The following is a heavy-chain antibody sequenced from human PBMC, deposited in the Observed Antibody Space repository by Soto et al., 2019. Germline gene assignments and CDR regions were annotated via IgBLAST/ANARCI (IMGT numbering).Heavy chain of an antibody. V-gene: IGHV4-61*05. Sequence: PSETLSLTCTVSGDSVSSGLYYWGWVRQPPGKGLEWIGYIYYSGSTNYNPSLESRVTMSLDKSKNQFSLRLMSLSAADTAVYYCGRLEGLATISYYFAYWGQGALVTVSS. J-gene: IGHJ4*02. CDR2: IYYSGST. D-gene: IGHD3-9*01. CDR1: GDSVSSGLYY. CDR3: GRLEGLATISYYFAY.